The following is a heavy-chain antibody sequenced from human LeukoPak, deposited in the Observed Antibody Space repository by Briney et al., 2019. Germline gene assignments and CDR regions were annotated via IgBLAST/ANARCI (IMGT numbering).Heavy chain of an antibody. D-gene: IGHD5-12*01. CDR3: ARYHSGGFYYMDV. J-gene: IGHJ6*03. Sequence: SGPTLVNPTQTLTLTCTFSGFSLSTSGMCVSWIRQPPGKALGWLARIDWDDDKYYNTSLKTRLTISKDTSKNQVVLTMTNMDPVDTATYYCARYHSGGFYYMDVWGKGTTVTVSS. CDR1: GFSLSTSGMC. V-gene: IGHV2-70*11. CDR2: IDWDDDK.